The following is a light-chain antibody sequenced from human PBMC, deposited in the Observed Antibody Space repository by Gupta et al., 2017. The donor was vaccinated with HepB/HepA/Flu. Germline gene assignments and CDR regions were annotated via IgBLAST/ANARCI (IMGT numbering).Light chain of an antibody. CDR1: SGDVGGYNY. CDR2: DVS. J-gene: IGLJ2*01. Sequence: QSALTQPASVSGSPGPPIPLSSTGTSGDVGGYNYVSWYQQHPGKAPKLMIYDVSNRPSGVSNRFSGSKSGNTASLTISGLQAEDEADYYCSSYTSSSRVVFGGGTKLTVL. V-gene: IGLV2-14*03. CDR3: SSYTSSSRVV.